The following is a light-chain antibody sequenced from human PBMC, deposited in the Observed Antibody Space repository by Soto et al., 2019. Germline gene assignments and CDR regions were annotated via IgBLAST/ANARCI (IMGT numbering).Light chain of an antibody. CDR3: SSYTSIGTLVV. CDR1: TSDVGGYNY. V-gene: IGLV2-14*01. Sequence: QSALTQPASVSGSPGQSITISCTGTTSDVGGYNYVSWYQQHPGKAPKLMICEVSNRPSGVSNRFSGSKSGNTASLTISGLQAEDEADYYCSSYTSIGTLVVFGGGTKLTVL. J-gene: IGLJ2*01. CDR2: EVS.